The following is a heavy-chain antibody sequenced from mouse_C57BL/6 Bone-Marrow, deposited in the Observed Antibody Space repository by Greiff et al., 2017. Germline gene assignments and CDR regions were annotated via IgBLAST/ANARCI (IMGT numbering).Heavy chain of an antibody. Sequence: VQLQQSGAELVRPGASVTLSCKASGYTFTDYEMHWVKQTPVHGLEWIGAIDPETGGTAYNQKFKGKAILTADKSSSTAYMELRSLTSEDSAVYYCTRDGNYEFAYWGQGTLVTVSA. D-gene: IGHD2-1*01. CDR2: IDPETGGT. V-gene: IGHV1-15*01. CDR1: GYTFTDYE. CDR3: TRDGNYEFAY. J-gene: IGHJ3*01.